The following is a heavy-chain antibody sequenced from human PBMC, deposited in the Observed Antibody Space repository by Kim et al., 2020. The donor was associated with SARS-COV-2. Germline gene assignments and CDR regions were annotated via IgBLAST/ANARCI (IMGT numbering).Heavy chain of an antibody. D-gene: IGHD3-16*02. Sequence: SETLSLTCAVYGGSFSGYYWSWIRQPPGKGLEWIGEINHSGSTNYNPSLKSRVTISVDTSKNQFSLKLSSVTAADTAVYYCARGPYDYVWGSYRYGSFDYWGQGTLVTVSS. V-gene: IGHV4-34*01. CDR1: GGSFSGYY. CDR2: INHSGST. CDR3: ARGPYDYVWGSYRYGSFDY. J-gene: IGHJ4*02.